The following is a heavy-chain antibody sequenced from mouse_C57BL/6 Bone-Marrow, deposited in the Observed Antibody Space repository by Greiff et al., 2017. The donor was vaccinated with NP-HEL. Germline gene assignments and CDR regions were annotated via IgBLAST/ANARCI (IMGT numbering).Heavy chain of an antibody. CDR3: ARDDGYYTWFAY. V-gene: IGHV5-16*01. J-gene: IGHJ3*01. D-gene: IGHD2-3*01. CDR1: GFTFSDYC. Sequence: EVQLVESEGGLVQPGSSMKLSCTASGFTFSDYCMAWVRQVPEKGLEWVANINYDGSSTYYLDSLKSRFIISRDNAKNILYLQMSSLKSEDTATYYCARDDGYYTWFAYWGQGTLVTVSA. CDR2: INYDGSST.